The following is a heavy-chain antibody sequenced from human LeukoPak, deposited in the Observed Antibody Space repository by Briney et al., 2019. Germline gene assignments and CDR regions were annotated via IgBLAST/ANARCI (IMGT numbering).Heavy chain of an antibody. CDR2: IYYSGST. Sequence: PSETLSLTCTVSGGSISSSSYHWGWIRQPPGKGLEWIGSIYYSGSTYYNPSLKSRVTISVDTSKNQFSLKLSSVTAADTAVYYCARDLGSSSSVYYYYYYMDVWGKGTTVTVSS. J-gene: IGHJ6*03. V-gene: IGHV4-39*07. CDR1: GGSISSSSYH. CDR3: ARDLGSSSSVYYYYYYMDV. D-gene: IGHD6-6*01.